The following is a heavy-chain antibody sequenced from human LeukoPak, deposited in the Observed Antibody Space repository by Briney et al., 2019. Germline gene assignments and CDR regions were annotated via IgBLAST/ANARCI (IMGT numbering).Heavy chain of an antibody. D-gene: IGHD3-10*01. Sequence: SETLSLTCAVYGGSFSGYYWSWIRQPPGKGLEWIGEINHSGSTNYNPSLKSRVTISVDTSKNQFSLKLSSVTAADTAVYYCARGRRGYGSGSYYKSYNWFDPWSQGTLVTVSS. V-gene: IGHV4-34*01. CDR3: ARGRRGYGSGSYYKSYNWFDP. CDR1: GGSFSGYY. CDR2: INHSGST. J-gene: IGHJ5*02.